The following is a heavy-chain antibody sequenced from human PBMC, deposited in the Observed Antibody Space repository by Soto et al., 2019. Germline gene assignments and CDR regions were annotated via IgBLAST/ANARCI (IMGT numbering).Heavy chain of an antibody. V-gene: IGHV3-53*01. CDR3: AKDFDTAMARWFDY. CDR2: HYSGGST. D-gene: IGHD5-18*01. J-gene: IGHJ4*02. CDR1: GFSVSSNY. Sequence: GGSLRLSCAISGFSVSSNYLSWVRQAPGKGLEWVSVHYSGGSTYYADSVQGRFTISRDKSNNTLYLQMRRVRAEDTAVYYCAKDFDTAMARWFDYWGQGTLVTVSS.